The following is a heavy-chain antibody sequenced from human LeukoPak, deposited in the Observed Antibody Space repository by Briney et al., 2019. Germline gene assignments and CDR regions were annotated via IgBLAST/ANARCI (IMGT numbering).Heavy chain of an antibody. D-gene: IGHD5-24*01. CDR1: GGSISSYY. CDR3: ARARRVEFDY. J-gene: IGHJ4*02. Sequence: ASETLSLTCTVSGGSISSYYWSWIRQPPGKGLEWIGYIYYSGSTNYNPSLKGRVTISVDTSKNQFSLKLSSVTAADTAVYYCARARRVEFDYWGQGTLVTVSS. V-gene: IGHV4-59*01. CDR2: IYYSGST.